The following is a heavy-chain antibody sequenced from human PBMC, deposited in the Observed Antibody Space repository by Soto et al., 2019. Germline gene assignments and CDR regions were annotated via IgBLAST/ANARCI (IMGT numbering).Heavy chain of an antibody. CDR3: ARNYGGNSYAFDI. J-gene: IGHJ3*02. V-gene: IGHV3-64*01. D-gene: IGHD2-21*02. CDR1: AFTFSSYA. CDR2: ISSNGGST. Sequence: EVQLVESGGGLVQPGGSPRLSCAASAFTFSSYAMHWVRQAPGKGLEYVSAISSNGGSTYYANSVKGRFTISRDNSKNTLYLQMGSLRAEDMAVYYCARNYGGNSYAFDIWGQGTMVTVSS.